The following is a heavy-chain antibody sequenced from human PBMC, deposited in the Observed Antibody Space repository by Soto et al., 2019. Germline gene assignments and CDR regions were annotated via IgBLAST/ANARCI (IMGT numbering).Heavy chain of an antibody. CDR2: ITSGSSSK. D-gene: IGHD3-22*01. V-gene: IGHV3-48*01. CDR3: AKDLVYDSIGYFFNY. CDR1: GFTFTSHG. J-gene: IGHJ4*02. Sequence: GGSLRLSCAGSGFTFTSHGMNWVRQAPGKGLEWVSHITSGSSSKYYADSVKGRFTISRDNAKKSVYLQMNSLRAEDTAVYYCAKDLVYDSIGYFFNYWGQGTLATVSS.